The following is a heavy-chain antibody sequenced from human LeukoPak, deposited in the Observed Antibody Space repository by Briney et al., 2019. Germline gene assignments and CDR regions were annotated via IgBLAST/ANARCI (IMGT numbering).Heavy chain of an antibody. J-gene: IGHJ4*02. CDR1: GFTFSSYA. V-gene: IGHV3-23*01. Sequence: PGGSLRLSCVASGFTFSSYAMSWVRETPARGLEWVSSLRGNGDAFYADSVKGRFTLSRGQSRNTVYLQLNKLRVEDTAIYYCAKASWVSTADAVLWGQGTVVTVSS. CDR3: AKASWVSTADAVL. CDR2: LRGNGDA. D-gene: IGHD3-16*01.